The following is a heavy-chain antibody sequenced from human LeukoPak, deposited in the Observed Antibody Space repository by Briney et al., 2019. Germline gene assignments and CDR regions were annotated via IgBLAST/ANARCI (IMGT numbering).Heavy chain of an antibody. Sequence: GGSLRLSCAASGFTFSTFPMMWVRQAPGKGLEWVSAVSSSGDNTYYADSVKGRLTISRDNSKNTLYLQMNSLRAEDSAVYYCAKDRGYWGQGTLVTVSS. J-gene: IGHJ4*02. CDR1: GFTFSTFP. CDR2: VSSSGDNT. CDR3: AKDRGY. V-gene: IGHV3-23*01.